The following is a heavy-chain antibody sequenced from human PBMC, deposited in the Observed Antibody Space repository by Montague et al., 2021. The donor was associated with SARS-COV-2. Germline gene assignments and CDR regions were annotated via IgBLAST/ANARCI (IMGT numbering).Heavy chain of an antibody. CDR3: ARGVVTGVVTVTGGFDS. V-gene: IGHV4-61*10. CDR2: IYHSGSP. D-gene: IGHD4-11*01. CDR1: GGSISRGYYY. Sequence: SETLSLTCTVSGGSISRGYYYWSWIRLPAGKGLEWIGRIYHSGSPNYNPSLESRVALSVDTSRNQFSMKMTSVTAADTAMYYCARGVVTGVVTVTGGFDSWGQGTPVIVSS. J-gene: IGHJ4*02.